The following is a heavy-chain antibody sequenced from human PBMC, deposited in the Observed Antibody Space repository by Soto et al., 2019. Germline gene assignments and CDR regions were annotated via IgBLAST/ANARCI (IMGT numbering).Heavy chain of an antibody. CDR3: ARADCGGQCPCDY. D-gene: IGHD2-21*01. J-gene: IGHJ4*02. CDR2: IWYDGSVK. CDR1: GFTFGTYG. V-gene: IGHV3-33*01. Sequence: SLRLSCAASGFTFGTYGMHWVRQAPGKGLEWVAGIWYDGSVKTYADSVKGRFSISRDNSQSTVYLQMNTLRAGDTAVYYCARADCGGQCPCDYWGQGTLVTVSS.